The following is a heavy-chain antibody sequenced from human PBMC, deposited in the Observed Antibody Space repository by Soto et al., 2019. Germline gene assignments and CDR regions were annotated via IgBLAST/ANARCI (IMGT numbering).Heavy chain of an antibody. CDR1: GGSVSSGSYY. J-gene: IGHJ6*02. V-gene: IGHV4-61*01. CDR3: ARVRPRTPLFGMDV. Sequence: QVQLQESGPGLVKPSETLSLTCTVSGGSVSSGSYYWSWNRQPPGKGLEWIGYIYYSGSTNYNPSLKSRVTISVDTSKNQFSLKLSSVTAADTAVYYCARVRPRTPLFGMDVWGQGTTVTVSS. CDR2: IYYSGST.